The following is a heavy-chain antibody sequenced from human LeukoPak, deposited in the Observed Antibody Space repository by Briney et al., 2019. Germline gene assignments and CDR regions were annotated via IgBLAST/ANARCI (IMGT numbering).Heavy chain of an antibody. J-gene: IGHJ6*02. CDR1: GFTFSSYA. D-gene: IGHD3-10*01. V-gene: IGHV3-23*01. CDR3: AKGGPMVSYYGMDV. Sequence: GVSLRLSCAASGFTFSSYAMSWVRQAPGKGLEWVSAISGSGGSTYYADSVKGRFTISRDNSKNTLYLQMNSLRAEDTAVYYCAKGGPMVSYYGMDVWGQGTTVTVSS. CDR2: ISGSGGST.